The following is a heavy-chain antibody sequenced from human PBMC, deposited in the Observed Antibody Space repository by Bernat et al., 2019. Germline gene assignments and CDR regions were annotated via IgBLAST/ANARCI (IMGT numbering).Heavy chain of an antibody. J-gene: IGHJ3*02. CDR3: ARPWNYYDSSGFQKGYDAFDI. CDR2: MYYSGST. CDR1: GGSISSSSYY. D-gene: IGHD3-22*01. Sequence: QLQLQESGPGLMKPSETLSLTCTVSGGSISSSSYYWGWIRQPPGKGLEWIGSMYYSGSTYYNPSLKSRVTISVDTSKNQFSLKLSSVTAADTAVYYCARPWNYYDSSGFQKGYDAFDIWGQGTMVTVSS. V-gene: IGHV4-39*01.